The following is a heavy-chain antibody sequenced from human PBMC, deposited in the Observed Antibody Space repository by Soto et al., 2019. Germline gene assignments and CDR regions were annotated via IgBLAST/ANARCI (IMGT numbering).Heavy chain of an antibody. CDR2: IYYSGST. V-gene: IGHV4-31*03. Sequence: SETLSLTCTVSGGSISSGGYYWSWIHQHPGKGLEWIGYIYYSGSTYYNPSLKSRVTISVDTSKNQFSLKLSSVAAADTAVYYCARFCGGDCNDSKLNWFDPWGQGTLVTV. D-gene: IGHD2-21*02. CDR3: ARFCGGDCNDSKLNWFDP. J-gene: IGHJ5*02. CDR1: GGSISSGGYY.